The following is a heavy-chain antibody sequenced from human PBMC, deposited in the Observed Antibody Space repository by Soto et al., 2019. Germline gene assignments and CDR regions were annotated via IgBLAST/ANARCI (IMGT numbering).Heavy chain of an antibody. D-gene: IGHD3-16*02. CDR1: VFTFRRHG. V-gene: IGHV3-30*18. CDR2: ISHDGRYK. CDR3: AKLQGSGPLPSVHAYFFHY. J-gene: IGHJ4*02. Sequence: QVQLVESGGGVGQPGRSLRLSCAASVFTFRRHGMNWVRQAPGRGLEWVAVISHDGRYKYYADSVKVRFTISRDNSQNPLYLQMDSLSDEDTAIYYCAKLQGSGPLPSVHAYFFHYCCRQTLLTVT.